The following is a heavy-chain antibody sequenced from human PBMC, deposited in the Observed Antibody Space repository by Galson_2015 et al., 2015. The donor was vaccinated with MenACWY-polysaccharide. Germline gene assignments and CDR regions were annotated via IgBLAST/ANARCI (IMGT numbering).Heavy chain of an antibody. CDR2: ISGSGGST. J-gene: IGHJ4*02. CDR1: GFTFSSYA. Sequence: SLRLSCAASGFTFSSYAMSWVRQAPGKGLEWVSAISGSGGSTYYADSVKGRFTISRDNSKNTLYLQMNSLRAEDTAVYYCAKDRESGWELLSHFDYWGQGTLVTVSS. V-gene: IGHV3-23*01. CDR3: AKDRESGWELLSHFDY. D-gene: IGHD1-26*01.